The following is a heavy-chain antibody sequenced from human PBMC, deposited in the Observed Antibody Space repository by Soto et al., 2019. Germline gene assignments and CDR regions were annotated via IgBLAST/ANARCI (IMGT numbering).Heavy chain of an antibody. CDR1: GFTVSSNY. J-gene: IGHJ4*02. CDR3: ARDRGDGFDY. Sequence: GESLKISCAASGFTVSSNYMSWVRQAPGKGLEWVSVIYSGGSTYYADSVKGRFTISRHKSKNTLYLQMNSLRAEDTAVYYCARDRGDGFDYWGQGTLVTVSS. V-gene: IGHV3-53*04. CDR2: IYSGGST.